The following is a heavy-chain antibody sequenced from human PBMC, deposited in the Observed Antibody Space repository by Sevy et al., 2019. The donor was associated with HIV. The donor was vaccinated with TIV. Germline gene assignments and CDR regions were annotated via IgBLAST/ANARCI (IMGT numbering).Heavy chain of an antibody. Sequence: GGSLRLSCAASGFTFSSYGMHWVRQAPGKGLEWVAVISYDGSNKYYADSVKGRFTISRDNSKNTLYLQMNSLRAEDTAVYYCASADCIGTSCYGWSNWFDPWGQGTLVTVSS. CDR2: ISYDGSNK. CDR3: ASADCIGTSCYGWSNWFDP. D-gene: IGHD2-2*01. J-gene: IGHJ5*02. V-gene: IGHV3-30*03. CDR1: GFTFSSYG.